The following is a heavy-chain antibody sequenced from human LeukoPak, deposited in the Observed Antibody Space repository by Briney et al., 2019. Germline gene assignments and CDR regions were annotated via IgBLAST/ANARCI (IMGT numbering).Heavy chain of an antibody. CDR3: ARVGRGIFDY. Sequence: SETLSFTCTVSGGSISSGDYYWSWIRQPPGKGLEWIGYIYYSGSTYYNPSLKSRVTISVDTSKNQFSLKLSSVTAADTAVYYCARVGRGIFDYWGQGTLVTVSS. CDR1: GGSISSGDYY. J-gene: IGHJ4*02. CDR2: IYYSGST. D-gene: IGHD3-16*01. V-gene: IGHV4-30-4*01.